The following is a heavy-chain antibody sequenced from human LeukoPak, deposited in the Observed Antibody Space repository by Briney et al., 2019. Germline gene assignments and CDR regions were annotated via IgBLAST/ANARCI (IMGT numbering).Heavy chain of an antibody. Sequence: SVKVSCRASGGTFSSYAISWVRQAPGQGLEWMGGIIPIFGTANYAQKFQGRVTITADESTSTAYMELSSLRSEDTAVYYCARAFDSSGYFDYWGQGTLVTVSS. CDR2: IIPIFGTA. D-gene: IGHD3-22*01. CDR3: ARAFDSSGYFDY. J-gene: IGHJ4*02. V-gene: IGHV1-69*13. CDR1: GGTFSSYA.